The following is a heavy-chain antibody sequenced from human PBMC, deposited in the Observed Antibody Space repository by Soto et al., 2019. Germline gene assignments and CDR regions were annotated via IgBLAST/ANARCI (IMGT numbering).Heavy chain of an antibody. CDR1: GFTFSNYA. D-gene: IGHD2-2*01. CDR3: AKGSASIRPYYFDF. CDR2: ISGSGTYT. Sequence: EVQLLESGGGLVQPGGSLRLPCPASGFTFSNYAMSWVRQAPGKGLEWVCAISGSGTYTWYADSVKGRFTISRDNSRSTLYLQMNSLRGEDTAMYYCAKGSASIRPYYFDFWGQGALVTVSS. V-gene: IGHV3-23*01. J-gene: IGHJ4*02.